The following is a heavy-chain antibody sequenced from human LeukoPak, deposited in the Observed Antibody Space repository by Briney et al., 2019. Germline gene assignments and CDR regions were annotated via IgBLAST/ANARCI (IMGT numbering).Heavy chain of an antibody. Sequence: GGSLRLSCAASGFTFSSYWMSWVRQAPGKGLEWVANIKQDGSEKYYVDSVKGRFTISRDNAKNSLYLQMNSLRAEDTAVYYCARDYGHYYDSSGSDYWGQGTLVTVSS. J-gene: IGHJ4*02. CDR3: ARDYGHYYDSSGSDY. CDR1: GFTFSSYW. V-gene: IGHV3-7*01. CDR2: IKQDGSEK. D-gene: IGHD3-22*01.